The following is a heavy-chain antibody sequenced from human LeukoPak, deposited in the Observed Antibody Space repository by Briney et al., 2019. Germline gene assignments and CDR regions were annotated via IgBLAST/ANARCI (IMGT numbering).Heavy chain of an antibody. V-gene: IGHV5-51*01. CDR1: GYSFASYW. CDR3: SRHHTPGIADYIDV. Sequence: PGESLRISCKGSGYSFASYWIAWVRQMPGKGLEWMGIIYPGDSKTRYSPSFEGQVTISADKSISTAYLQWSTLKASDTAMYYCSRHHTPGIADYIDVWGKGTTVTVSS. CDR2: IYPGDSKT. J-gene: IGHJ6*03. D-gene: IGHD6-13*01.